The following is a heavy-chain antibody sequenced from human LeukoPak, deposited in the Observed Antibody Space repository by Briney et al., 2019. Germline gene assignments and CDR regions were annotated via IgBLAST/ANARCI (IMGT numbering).Heavy chain of an antibody. CDR2: ISSGSVYI. CDR1: GFTLSSYS. D-gene: IGHD3-16*01. J-gene: IGHJ4*02. V-gene: IGHV3-21*01. Sequence: GGSLRLSCAASGFTLSSYSMNWVRQAPGKGLEWVSSISSGSVYIYYADSVKGRFTISRDDAKNSLYLQLNSLRAEDTAVYYCARDWASVDYWGQGTLVTVSS. CDR3: ARDWASVDY.